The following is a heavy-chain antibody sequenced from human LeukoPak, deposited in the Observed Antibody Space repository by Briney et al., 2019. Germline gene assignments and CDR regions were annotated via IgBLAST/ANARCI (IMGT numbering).Heavy chain of an antibody. CDR3: ARHSGSGSLSRPFDP. CDR2: IYYTGST. J-gene: IGHJ5*02. V-gene: IGHV4-39*01. CDR1: GGSVTSGGFY. D-gene: IGHD3-10*01. Sequence: LETLSLTCSVSGGSVTSGGFYWGWLRQPPGKGPEWIATIYYTGSTYYNPPLQSRVTISIDTSKNQFSLRLTSVTATDTAVYHCARHSGSGSLSRPFDPWGQGTLVTVSS.